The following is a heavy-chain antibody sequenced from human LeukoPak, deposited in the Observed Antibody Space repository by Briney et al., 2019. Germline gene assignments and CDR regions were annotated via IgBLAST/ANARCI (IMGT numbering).Heavy chain of an antibody. Sequence: ASVKVSCKASGYTFTGYYMHWVRQAPGQGLEWMGWINPSSGGTNYAQKFQGRVTMTRDTFISTAYMELSRLRSDDTAVYYCARGADYDFWSGYYLGGSWGQGTMVTVSS. V-gene: IGHV1-2*02. CDR2: INPSSGGT. J-gene: IGHJ3*01. CDR3: ARGADYDFWSGYYLGGS. D-gene: IGHD3-3*01. CDR1: GYTFTGYY.